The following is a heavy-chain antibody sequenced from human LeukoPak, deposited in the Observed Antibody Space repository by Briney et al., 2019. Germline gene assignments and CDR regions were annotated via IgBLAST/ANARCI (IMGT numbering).Heavy chain of an antibody. J-gene: IGHJ3*01. V-gene: IGHV3-9*01. CDR1: GFTFDDYA. D-gene: IGHD2-15*01. Sequence: PGGSLRLSCAASGFTFDDYAMHWVRQAPGQGLEWVSGISYSSETISYVDSVKGRFTISRDNAKNSLYLQMNSLRPEDTALYYCAKDRGGGSQLGDAFDVWGQGTMVSVSS. CDR3: AKDRGGGSQLGDAFDV. CDR2: ISYSSETI.